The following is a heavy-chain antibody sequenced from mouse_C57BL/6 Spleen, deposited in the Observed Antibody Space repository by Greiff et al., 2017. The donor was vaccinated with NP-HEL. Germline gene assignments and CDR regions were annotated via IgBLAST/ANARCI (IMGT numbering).Heavy chain of an antibody. D-gene: IGHD2-10*01. V-gene: IGHV1-64*01. Sequence: QVQLQQPGAELVKPGASVKLSCKASGYTFTSYWMHWVKQRPGQGLEWIGMIHPNSGSTNYNEKFKSKATLTVDKSSSTAYMQLSSLTSEDSAVYYCARYPYYGNYYYAMDYWGQGTSVTVSS. CDR1: GYTFTSYW. J-gene: IGHJ4*01. CDR2: IHPNSGST. CDR3: ARYPYYGNYYYAMDY.